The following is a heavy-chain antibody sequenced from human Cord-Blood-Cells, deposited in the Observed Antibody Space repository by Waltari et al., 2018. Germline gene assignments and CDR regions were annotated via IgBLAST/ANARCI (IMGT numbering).Heavy chain of an antibody. V-gene: IGHV3-23*01. J-gene: IGHJ4*02. D-gene: IGHD7-27*01. CDR3: ANGELGIAFDY. Sequence: EVQLLEAGGGLVQPGGSLRLSCAVAGITCSCSSMRCVRRAQGKGLEWVSAISGSGGSTYYADSVKGRFTISRDNSKNTLYLQMNSLRAEDTAVYYCANGELGIAFDYWGQGTLVTVSS. CDR1: GITCSCSS. CDR2: ISGSGGST.